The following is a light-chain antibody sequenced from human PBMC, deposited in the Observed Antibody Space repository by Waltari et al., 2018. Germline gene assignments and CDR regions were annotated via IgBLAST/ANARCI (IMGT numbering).Light chain of an antibody. CDR3: YSATDNYRV. Sequence: SYELTQPSSVSVSPGQTARITCSGDVLAKKYDRWFQRKPGQAPVVVIYKDRERPSGIPERFSGSSSGTTVTLTISGAQVEDEGDYYCYSATDNYRVFGGGTKLTVL. J-gene: IGLJ3*02. V-gene: IGLV3-27*01. CDR1: VLAKKY. CDR2: KDR.